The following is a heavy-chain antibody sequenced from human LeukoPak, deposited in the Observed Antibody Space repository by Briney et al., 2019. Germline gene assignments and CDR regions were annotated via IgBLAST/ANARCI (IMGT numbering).Heavy chain of an antibody. D-gene: IGHD3-22*01. CDR2: IYYSGST. J-gene: IGHJ4*02. V-gene: IGHV4-39*01. CDR3: ARQTEYYYDSSGYYSFDY. Sequence: PSETLSLTCTVSGGSISSSSYYWGWIRQPPGKGLEWIGSIYYSGSTYYNPSLKSLVTISVDTSKNQFSLKLSSVTAADTAVYYCARQTEYYYDSSGYYSFDYWGQGTLVTVSS. CDR1: GGSISSSSYY.